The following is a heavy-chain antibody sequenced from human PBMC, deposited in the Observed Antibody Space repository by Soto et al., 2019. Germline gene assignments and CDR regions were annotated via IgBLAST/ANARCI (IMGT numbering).Heavy chain of an antibody. Sequence: PGGSLRLSCVASGFTFSNYGMHWVRQAPGKGLEWGAFISDAGSNKYYADSMRGRFTMSRDNSKRTLYLQMSSLRVEDTAVYYFTKRRNVLRFSAWSSGMEFWGQGNTVTVSS. CDR2: ISDAGSNK. D-gene: IGHD3-3*01. V-gene: IGHV3-30*18. J-gene: IGHJ6*02. CDR3: TKRRNVLRFSAWSSGMEF. CDR1: GFTFSNYG.